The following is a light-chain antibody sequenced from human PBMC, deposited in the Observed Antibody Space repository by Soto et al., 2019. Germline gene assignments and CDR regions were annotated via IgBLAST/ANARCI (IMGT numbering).Light chain of an antibody. CDR2: GAS. CDR1: QSVRSGF. CDR3: QQYDSSPWT. J-gene: IGKJ1*01. Sequence: EIVLTQSPGTLSLSPGERATLSCRASQSVRSGFLAWYQQKPGQAPRLLIYGASSRATGIPDRFSGSGSGTDFTLTISRLEPEDFAVHYCQQYDSSPWTFGQGTKVEIK. V-gene: IGKV3-20*01.